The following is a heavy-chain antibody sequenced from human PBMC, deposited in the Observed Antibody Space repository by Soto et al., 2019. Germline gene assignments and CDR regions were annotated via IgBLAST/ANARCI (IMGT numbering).Heavy chain of an antibody. J-gene: IGHJ4*02. CDR1: GYTFSAYY. CDR3: RGGGWGDSPIDY. CDR2: INPSNEIT. Sequence: ASVKVSCKTSGYTFSAYYVHWARRAPGRGFQWLGWINPSNEITTFSEFFQGRITMTRDTSTNTVHMELNMFVSDDAAVYYCRGGGWGDSPIDYWGQGTQVTVSS. V-gene: IGHV1-2*02. D-gene: IGHD1-26*01.